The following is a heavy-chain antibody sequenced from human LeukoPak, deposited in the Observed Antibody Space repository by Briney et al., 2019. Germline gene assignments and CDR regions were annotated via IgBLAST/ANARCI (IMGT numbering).Heavy chain of an antibody. CDR1: GYTFTGYY. D-gene: IGHD3-3*01. CDR3: ARREWLTY. CDR2: INPSSGDT. J-gene: IGHJ4*02. Sequence: GASVNVSCKASGYTFTGYYMHWVRQAPGQGLEWMGWINPSSGDTKYAQKFQGRVTMTRDTSISTAYMELSRLTSDDTAVYYCARREWLTYWGQGTLVTVSS. V-gene: IGHV1-2*02.